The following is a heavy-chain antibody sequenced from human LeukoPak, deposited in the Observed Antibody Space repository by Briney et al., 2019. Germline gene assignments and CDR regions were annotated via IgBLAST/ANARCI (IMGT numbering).Heavy chain of an antibody. CDR1: GFTFSNYW. CDR3: ARPIAAGYNWFDP. D-gene: IGHD6-25*01. Sequence: GGSLRLSCAASGFTFSNYWMHWVRQAPGKGLVWVSRINGDGSNTNYADSVKGRFTISRDNAKNTLYLQMNSLRAEDTAVYYCARPIAAGYNWFDPWGQGILVTVSS. J-gene: IGHJ5*02. CDR2: INGDGSNT. V-gene: IGHV3-74*01.